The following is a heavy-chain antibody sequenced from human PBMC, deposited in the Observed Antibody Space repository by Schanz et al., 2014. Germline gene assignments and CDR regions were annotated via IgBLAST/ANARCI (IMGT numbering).Heavy chain of an antibody. V-gene: IGHV4-59*12. CDR1: GGSIRSYF. J-gene: IGHJ3*02. Sequence: QVQLQESGPGLLKPSETLSLTCTVSGGSIRSYFWSWIRQPPGKGLEWIGEINQSGTTNYNPSLKSRVTMSVDTSKNQISLKWRSVTAADTAVYYCARDRGHGDLPGDIWGQGTMVTVSS. D-gene: IGHD4-17*01. CDR2: INQSGTT. CDR3: ARDRGHGDLPGDI.